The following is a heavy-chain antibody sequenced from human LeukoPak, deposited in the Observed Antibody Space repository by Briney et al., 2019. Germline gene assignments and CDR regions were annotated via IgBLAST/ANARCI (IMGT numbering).Heavy chain of an antibody. Sequence: GESLKISCKGSGYSFSSYWIGWVRQMPGKGLEWLGIIYPGDSDTKYSPSFQGQVTISADKFISTAYLQWSSLKASDTAMYYCARYDGDYGYFDYWGQGTLVTVSS. D-gene: IGHD4-17*01. CDR2: IYPGDSDT. CDR3: ARYDGDYGYFDY. V-gene: IGHV5-51*01. CDR1: GYSFSSYW. J-gene: IGHJ4*02.